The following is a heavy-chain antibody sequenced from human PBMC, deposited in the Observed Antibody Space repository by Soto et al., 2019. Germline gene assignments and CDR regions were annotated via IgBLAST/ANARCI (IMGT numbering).Heavy chain of an antibody. Sequence: SETLSLTCTVSGGSISSGGYYWSWIRQHPGKGLEWIGYIYYSGSTYYNPSLKSRVTISVDTSKNQFSLKLSSVTAADTAVYYCARDLGGRVDYWGQGTLVTVSS. CDR3: ARDLGGRVDY. D-gene: IGHD3-16*01. V-gene: IGHV4-31*03. CDR1: GGSISSGGYY. J-gene: IGHJ4*02. CDR2: IYYSGST.